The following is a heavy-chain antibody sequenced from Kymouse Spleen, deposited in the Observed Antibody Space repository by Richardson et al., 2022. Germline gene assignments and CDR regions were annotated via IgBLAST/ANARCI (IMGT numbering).Heavy chain of an antibody. CDR3: ARGQEAGRFDY. D-gene: IGHD6-19*01. CDR2: INHSGST. J-gene: IGHJ4*02. V-gene: IGHV4-34*01. Sequence: QVQLQQWGAGLLKPSETLSLTCAVYGGSFSGYYWSWIRQPPGKGLEWIGEINHSGSTNYNPSLKSRVTISVDTSKNQFSLKLSSVTAADTAVYYCARGQEAGRFDYWGQGTLVTVSS. CDR1: GGSFSGYY.